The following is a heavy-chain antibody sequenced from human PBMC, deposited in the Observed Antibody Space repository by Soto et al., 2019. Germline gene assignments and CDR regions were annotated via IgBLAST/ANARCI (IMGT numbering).Heavy chain of an antibody. CDR2: IFHSGSA. D-gene: IGHD2-21*02. CDR3: AGMAVPTAVLPTDY. V-gene: IGHV4-4*02. CDR1: GASINSNNW. J-gene: IGHJ4*02. Sequence: QVQLQESGPGLVKPAGPLSLTCAVSGASINSNNWWTWVRQPPGKGLEWMGAIFHSGSANYDPSLKSRVTISVNKSKNQFSLKLTSVTAADTAVYYCAGMAVPTAVLPTDYWGQGTLVTVSS.